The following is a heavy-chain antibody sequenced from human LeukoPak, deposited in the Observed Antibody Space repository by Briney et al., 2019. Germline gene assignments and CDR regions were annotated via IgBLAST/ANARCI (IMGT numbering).Heavy chain of an antibody. V-gene: IGHV3-23*01. CDR2: IRGSGGST. CDR1: GFTFSSYA. D-gene: IGHD7-27*01. J-gene: IGHJ4*02. CDR3: AKERVNLGFY. Sequence: PGGSLRLSCAASGFTFSSYAMSWVRQAPGKGLEWVSAIRGSGGSTYYADSVKYRFTISSDNSKNKLYLQMNSLRADDTAVYYSAKERVNLGFYWGQGTLVTVSS.